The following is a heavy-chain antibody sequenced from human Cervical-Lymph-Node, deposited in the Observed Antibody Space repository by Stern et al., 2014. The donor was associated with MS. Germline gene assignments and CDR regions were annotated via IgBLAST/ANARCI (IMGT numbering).Heavy chain of an antibody. J-gene: IGHJ5*02. V-gene: IGHV4-61*02. D-gene: IGHD1-26*01. CDR1: GGSISSSGYY. Sequence: VQLEESGPGLVKPSQTLFLTCTVSGGSISSSGYYWSWIRQPADKGLEWIGRIHDSGSTYYNPSLKSRVTISMDTAQNQFSLKLPSVTAADTAVYYCATTRWDLFTWNWFDPWGQGTLVTVSS. CDR3: ATTRWDLFTWNWFDP. CDR2: IHDSGST.